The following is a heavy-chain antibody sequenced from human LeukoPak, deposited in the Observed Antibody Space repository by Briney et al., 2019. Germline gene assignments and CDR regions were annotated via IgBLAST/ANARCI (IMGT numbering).Heavy chain of an antibody. D-gene: IGHD6-13*01. CDR3: AREGSSWPFDY. CDR2: INPSGGST. J-gene: IGHJ4*02. CDR1: GYTFTSHY. Sequence: GASVKVSCKASGYTFTSHYMHWVRQAPGQGLEWMGIINPSGGSTSYAQKFQGRVTMTRDMSTSTVYMELSSLRSEDTAVYYCAREGSSWPFDYWGQGTLVTVSS. V-gene: IGHV1-46*01.